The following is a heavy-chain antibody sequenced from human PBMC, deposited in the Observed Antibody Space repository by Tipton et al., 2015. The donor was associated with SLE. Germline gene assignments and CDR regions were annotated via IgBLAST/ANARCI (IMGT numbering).Heavy chain of an antibody. J-gene: IGHJ3*02. CDR1: GFTFSSYG. Sequence: SLRLSCAASGFTFSSYGMNWVRQAPGKGLECVSYISSSGSTIYYADSVKGRFTISRDNAKNSLYLQMNSLRADDTAVYYCASRSRSTTRGFDIWGQGTMVTVSS. V-gene: IGHV3-48*03. CDR3: ASRSRSTTRGFDI. CDR2: ISSSGSTI. D-gene: IGHD2/OR15-2a*01.